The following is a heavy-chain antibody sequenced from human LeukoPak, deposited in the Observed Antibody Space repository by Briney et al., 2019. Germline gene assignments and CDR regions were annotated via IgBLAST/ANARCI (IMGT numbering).Heavy chain of an antibody. CDR1: GYTFTGYY. CDR3: ARDPSNSSGWKTFFDY. D-gene: IGHD6-19*01. CDR2: INPNSGGT. Sequence: ASVKVSCKASGYTFTGYYMHWVRQAPGQGLERMGWINPNSGGTNYAQKFQGRVTMTRDTSISTAYMELSRLRSDDTAVYYCARDPSNSSGWKTFFDYWGQGVPVTVSS. J-gene: IGHJ4*02. V-gene: IGHV1-2*02.